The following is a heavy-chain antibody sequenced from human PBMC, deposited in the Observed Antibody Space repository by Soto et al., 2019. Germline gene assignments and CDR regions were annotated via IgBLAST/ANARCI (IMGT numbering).Heavy chain of an antibody. CDR3: ARRGTRGAIVY. V-gene: IGHV4-30-4*01. CDR2: IHYSGTT. D-gene: IGHD1-7*01. Sequence: SETLSLTCTVSGGSISSGDYYWNWFRQPPGKGLEWIGYIHYSGTTYYNPSLKCRVTISVDTSKNQFSLKLSSVTAADTAVYYCARRGTRGAIVYWGQGTLVTVSS. J-gene: IGHJ4*02. CDR1: GGSISSGDYY.